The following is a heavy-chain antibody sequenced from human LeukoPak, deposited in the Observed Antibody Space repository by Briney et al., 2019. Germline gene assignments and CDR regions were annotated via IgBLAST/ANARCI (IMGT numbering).Heavy chain of an antibody. CDR3: ARDLGYDSSGYWY. Sequence: ASVKVSCKASGYTFTGYYMHWVRQAPGQGLEWMGWINPNSGDTNYAQKFQGRVTMTRDTSISTAYMELSRLRSDDTAVYYCARDLGYDSSGYWYWGQGTLVTASS. CDR1: GYTFTGYY. D-gene: IGHD3-22*01. V-gene: IGHV1-2*02. CDR2: INPNSGDT. J-gene: IGHJ4*02.